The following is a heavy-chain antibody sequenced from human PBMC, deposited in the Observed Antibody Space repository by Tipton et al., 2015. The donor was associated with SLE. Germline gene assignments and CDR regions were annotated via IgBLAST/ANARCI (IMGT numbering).Heavy chain of an antibody. Sequence: SLRLSCAASGFTFSSYGMHWVRQAPGKGLEWVAFIRYDGSNKYYADSVKGRFTISRDTSKNTLYLQMNSLRPVDTAIYYCAKEGGGDFDYWGQGTLVTVSS. D-gene: IGHD3-16*01. V-gene: IGHV3-30*02. J-gene: IGHJ4*02. CDR1: GFTFSSYG. CDR2: IRYDGSNK. CDR3: AKEGGGDFDY.